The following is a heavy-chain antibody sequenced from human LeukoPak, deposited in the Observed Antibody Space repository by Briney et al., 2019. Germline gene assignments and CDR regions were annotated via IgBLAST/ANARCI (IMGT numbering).Heavy chain of an antibody. CDR1: GGSISSGSYY. J-gene: IGHJ5*02. D-gene: IGHD2-2*01. CDR2: IYTSGST. Sequence: SQTLSLTCTVSGGSISSGSYYWSWIRQPAWKGLEWIGRIYTSGSTNYNPSLKSRVTISVDTSKNQFSLKLSSVTAADTAVYYCARGAVRVVPAATDWVDPWGQGTLVTVSS. V-gene: IGHV4-61*02. CDR3: ARGAVRVVPAATDWVDP.